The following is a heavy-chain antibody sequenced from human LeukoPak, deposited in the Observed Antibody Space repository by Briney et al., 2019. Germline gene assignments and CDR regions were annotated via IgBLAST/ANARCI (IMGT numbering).Heavy chain of an antibody. CDR1: GFTFSNIW. V-gene: IGHV3-23*01. D-gene: IGHD3-10*01. Sequence: GGSLSLSWAASGFTFSNIWMTWVRKAQGKGREWVSAFRGSGGSTYYADSVKGRFTISRDNSKNTLYLQMNSLRAEDTAVYYCAKGITMVRGVSYYGMDVWGQGTTVTVSS. CDR3: AKGITMVRGVSYYGMDV. J-gene: IGHJ6*02. CDR2: FRGSGGST.